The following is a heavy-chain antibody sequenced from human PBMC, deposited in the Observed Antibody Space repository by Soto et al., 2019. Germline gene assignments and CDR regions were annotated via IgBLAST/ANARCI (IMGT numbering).Heavy chain of an antibody. CDR2: IYSGGST. J-gene: IGHJ3*02. CDR1: GFTVSSNY. CDR3: ATETIAAAGDAFDI. Sequence: PGGSLRLSCAASGFTVSSNYMSWVRQAPGKGLEWVSVIYSGGSTYYADSVKGRFTISRDNSKNTLYLQMNSLRAEDTAVYYCATETIAAAGDAFDIWGQGTMVTVSS. D-gene: IGHD6-13*01. V-gene: IGHV3-53*01.